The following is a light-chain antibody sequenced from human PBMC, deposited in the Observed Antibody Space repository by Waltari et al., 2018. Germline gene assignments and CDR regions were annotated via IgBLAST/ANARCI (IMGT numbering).Light chain of an antibody. Sequence: QSALTQPASVSGSPGQSSTISCTGTSSDVGGYNDVSGYQQHPGKAPKLMISAVSSRTSGFSNRFHASTSGNSASLTISGLPAEDEADYSCSSYTSRRPLYVFGTGTKVTVL. J-gene: IGLJ1*01. CDR2: AVS. V-gene: IGLV2-14*01. CDR1: SSDVGGYND. CDR3: SSYTSRRPLYV.